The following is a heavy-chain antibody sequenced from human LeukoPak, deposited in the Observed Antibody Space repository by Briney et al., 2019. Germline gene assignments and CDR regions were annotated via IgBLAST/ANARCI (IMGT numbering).Heavy chain of an antibody. Sequence: GGSLRLSCAASGLTFSSYGMHWVRQAPGKGLEWVAFIRYDGSNKYYADSVKGRFTISRDNSKNTLYLQMNSLRAEDTAVYYCAKDRTAAAVYWGQGTLVTVSS. V-gene: IGHV3-30*02. CDR3: AKDRTAAAVY. J-gene: IGHJ4*02. CDR1: GLTFSSYG. D-gene: IGHD6-13*01. CDR2: IRYDGSNK.